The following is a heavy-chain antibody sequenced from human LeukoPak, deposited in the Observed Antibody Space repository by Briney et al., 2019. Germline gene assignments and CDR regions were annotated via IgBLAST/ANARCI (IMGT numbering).Heavy chain of an antibody. J-gene: IGHJ4*02. CDR1: GFTFSDYY. CDR3: ARVRQSGSPLDY. CDR2: ISKSGGDT. D-gene: IGHD1-26*01. V-gene: IGHV3-11*05. Sequence: PGRSLTLSCAASGFTFSDYYMIWIRQAPGQGLEWVSYISKSGGDTNYADSVKGRFTISRDNAKNSLYLQMNSLRAEDTAVYYCARVRQSGSPLDYWGQGTLVTVSS.